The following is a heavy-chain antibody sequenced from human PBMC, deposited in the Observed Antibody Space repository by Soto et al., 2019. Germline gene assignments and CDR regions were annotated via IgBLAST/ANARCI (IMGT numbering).Heavy chain of an antibody. CDR2: INAGNGNT. CDR1: GYTFTSYA. Sequence: ASVKVSCKSSGYTFTSYAVHWVRQAPGQRLEWMAWINAGNGNTKYSQKFQGRVTITRDTSASTAYLELSRLRSDDTAVYFCARDPSYSSSSDFWGQGTLVTVSS. V-gene: IGHV1-3*01. CDR3: ARDPSYSSSSDF. J-gene: IGHJ4*02. D-gene: IGHD6-13*01.